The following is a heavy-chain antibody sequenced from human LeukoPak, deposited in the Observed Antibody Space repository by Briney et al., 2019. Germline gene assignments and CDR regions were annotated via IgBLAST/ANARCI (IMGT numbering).Heavy chain of an antibody. CDR1: GFTFSSYG. CDR3: ANMFGVVITGSYGMDV. J-gene: IGHJ6*02. CDR2: IWYDGSNK. V-gene: IGHV3-33*06. Sequence: PGGSLRLSCAASGFTFSSYGMHWVRQAPGKGLEWVAVIWYDGSNKYYADSVKGRSTISRDNSKNTLYLQMNSLRAEDTAVYYCANMFGVVITGSYGMDVWGQGTTVTVSS. D-gene: IGHD3-3*01.